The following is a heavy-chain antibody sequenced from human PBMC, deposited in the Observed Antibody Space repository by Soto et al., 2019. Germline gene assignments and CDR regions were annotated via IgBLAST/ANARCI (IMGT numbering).Heavy chain of an antibody. V-gene: IGHV3-48*01. CDR1: GFSFSNYN. Sequence: GGSLRLSCVASGFSFSNYNMNWVRQAPGKGLEWVSYITDSSDTVHYADSVRGRFTISRDNSKNTLYLQMNSLRAEDTAVYYCARVERSGGSCYWGQGTLVTVSS. CDR3: ARVERSGGSCY. D-gene: IGHD2-15*01. J-gene: IGHJ4*02. CDR2: ITDSSDTV.